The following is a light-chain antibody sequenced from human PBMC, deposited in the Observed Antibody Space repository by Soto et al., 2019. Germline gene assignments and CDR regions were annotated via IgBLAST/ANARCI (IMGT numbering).Light chain of an antibody. V-gene: IGLV2-14*01. Sequence: QSALTQPASVSGSAGQSITISCAGTNCDIGGNNYVSWYQHHPGKAPKLIIYEVIYRPSGSSNRFSGSKSGNTASLTISGLQAEDEADYYCSSYTGSRTVFGGGTKLTVL. CDR3: SSYTGSRTV. CDR1: NCDIGGNNY. J-gene: IGLJ2*01. CDR2: EVI.